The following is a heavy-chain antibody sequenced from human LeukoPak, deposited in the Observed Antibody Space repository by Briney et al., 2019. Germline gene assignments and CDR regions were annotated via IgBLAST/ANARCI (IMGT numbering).Heavy chain of an antibody. CDR1: GGSFSGYY. D-gene: IGHD2-2*01. V-gene: IGHV4-59*10. J-gene: IGHJ6*02. CDR2: MYISGTT. Sequence: PSETLSLTCAVYGGSFSGYYWSWIRQPAGKGLEWIGRMYISGTTNYNPTLKSRVTISVDTSKNQFSLKVSSVTAADTAVYYCARGEPRYQYAMDVWGQGTTVTVSS. CDR3: ARGEPRYQYAMDV.